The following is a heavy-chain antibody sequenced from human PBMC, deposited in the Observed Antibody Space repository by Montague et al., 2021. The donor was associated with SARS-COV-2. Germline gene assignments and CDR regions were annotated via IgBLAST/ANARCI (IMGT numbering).Heavy chain of an antibody. J-gene: IGHJ3*01. CDR2: TYYRSWWRS. CDR3: ASAFYGDHWAFDV. V-gene: IGHV6-1*01. D-gene: IGHD3-3*02. CDR1: GDSVSSTSAP. Sequence: CAISGDSVSSTSAPWNWIRQSPSRGLKWLGRTYYRSWWRSQYPGSLESRITISGDTSKNQFSLQLNSVTPEDTAVYYCASAFYGDHWAFDVWGQGTMVTVSS.